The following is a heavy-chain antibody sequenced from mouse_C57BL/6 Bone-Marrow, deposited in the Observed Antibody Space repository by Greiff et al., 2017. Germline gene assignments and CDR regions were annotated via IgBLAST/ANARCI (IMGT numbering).Heavy chain of an antibody. CDR1: GFTFSSYA. Sequence: EVQLVESGGGLVKPGGSLKLSCAASGFTFSSYAMSWVRQTPEKRLEWVATISDGGSYTYYPDNVKGRFTISRDNAKNNQYLQMSHLKSEDTAMYCCARTPLDYWGQGTTLTVSS. J-gene: IGHJ2*01. D-gene: IGHD6-1*01. V-gene: IGHV5-4*01. CDR3: ARTPLDY. CDR2: ISDGGSYT.